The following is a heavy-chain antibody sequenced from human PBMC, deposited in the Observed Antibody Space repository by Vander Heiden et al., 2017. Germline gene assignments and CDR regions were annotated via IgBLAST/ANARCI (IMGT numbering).Heavy chain of an antibody. J-gene: IGHJ6*02. V-gene: IGHV3-21*01. CDR3: ARDEAVAGPYYYYGMDV. CDR2: ISSSSSDT. CDR1: GFTFMSYG. Sequence: EVQLVESGGGLVTPGGSLRLSCAASGFTFMSYGRNWVRRAQGKGLEWCSAISSSSSDTYYADSVKGRFTISRDNAKNSLYLQMNSLRAEDTAVYYWARDEAVAGPYYYYGMDVWGQGTTVTVAS. D-gene: IGHD6-19*01.